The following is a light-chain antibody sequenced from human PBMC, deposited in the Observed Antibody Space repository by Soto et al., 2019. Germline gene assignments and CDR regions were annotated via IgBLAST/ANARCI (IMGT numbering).Light chain of an antibody. CDR3: HQYGSTPQT. J-gene: IGKJ1*01. V-gene: IGKV3-20*01. CDR1: QSVGGSS. Sequence: ETVLTQSPGTLSLSPGERATVSCRASQSVGGSSLAWYQQRPGQAPRLLIYDTSKRATGIPDRFSGSGSGTDFTLTISRLEPEDFAVYYCHQYGSTPQTFGQGTKVEIK. CDR2: DTS.